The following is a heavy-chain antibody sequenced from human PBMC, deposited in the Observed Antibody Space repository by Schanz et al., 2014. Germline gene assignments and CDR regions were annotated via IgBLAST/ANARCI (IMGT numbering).Heavy chain of an antibody. CDR1: GGSISSEY. CDR3: ARGGRTTYNYYYGMDV. J-gene: IGHJ6*02. V-gene: IGHV4-4*07. Sequence: QVQLQESGPALVKPSETLSLTCTVSGGSISSEYWSWIRQPAGKGLEWIGRIYNSGKTNYNPSLESRVSMSVDTSKKQLSLKLRSVSAADTAVYYCARGGRTTYNYYYGMDVWGQGTTVTVSS. D-gene: IGHD1-1*01. CDR2: IYNSGKT.